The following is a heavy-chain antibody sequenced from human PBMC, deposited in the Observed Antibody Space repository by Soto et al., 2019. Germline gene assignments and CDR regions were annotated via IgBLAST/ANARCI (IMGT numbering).Heavy chain of an antibody. CDR3: ARKDKSGYFNWFDP. CDR2: IFPSDSDT. Sequence: GESLKISCRTSGYKFTSSWIAWVRQKPGKGLEWMGIIFPSDSDTRYSPSFQGQVTISADRSTSTVFLQWASLKASDTAVYFCARKDKSGYFNWFDPWGQGTLVTVS. D-gene: IGHD3-22*01. J-gene: IGHJ5*02. CDR1: GYKFTSSW. V-gene: IGHV5-51*01.